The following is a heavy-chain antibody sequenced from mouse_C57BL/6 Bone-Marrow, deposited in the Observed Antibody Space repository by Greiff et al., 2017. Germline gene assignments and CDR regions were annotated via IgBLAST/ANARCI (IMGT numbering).Heavy chain of an antibody. CDR1: GFTFSSYG. Sequence: EVMLVESGGDLVKPGGSLKLSCAASGFTFSSYGMSWVRQTPDKRLEWVATISSSGSYTYYPDSVKGRFTISRDNAKNTLYLQMSSLKSEDTAMYYCARYYYDYFDYWGQGTTLTVSS. V-gene: IGHV5-6*01. CDR2: ISSSGSYT. CDR3: ARYYYDYFDY. J-gene: IGHJ2*01. D-gene: IGHD1-1*01.